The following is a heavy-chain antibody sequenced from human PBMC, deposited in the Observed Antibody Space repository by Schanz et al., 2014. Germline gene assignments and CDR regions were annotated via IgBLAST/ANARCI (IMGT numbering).Heavy chain of an antibody. CDR2: ISGSSRTI. CDR3: ARGGSGSHYRLDY. D-gene: IGHD1-26*01. Sequence: VQLVESGGGVVQPGRSLRLSCAASGFNFGIHGMHWVRQAPGKGLEWVSYISGSSRTIYYADSMKGRFTVSRDNAENALYLQMNSLRAEDTGLYFCARGGSGSHYRLDYWGQGTLVTVSS. CDR1: GFNFGIHG. J-gene: IGHJ4*02. V-gene: IGHV3-48*01.